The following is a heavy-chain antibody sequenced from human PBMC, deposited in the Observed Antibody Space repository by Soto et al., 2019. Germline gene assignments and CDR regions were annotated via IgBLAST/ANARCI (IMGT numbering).Heavy chain of an antibody. D-gene: IGHD2-2*02. CDR2: IVVGSGNT. CDR1: GFTFTSSS. Sequence: SVKASCKASGFTFTSSSRQWARQASGQSLEWIGWIVVGSGNTNYAQKFQERVTITGDMSTSTAYMELSSLRSEDTAVYYCVAFDCSSTSCYMMAFDIWGQGTMVTVSS. V-gene: IGHV1-58*02. CDR3: VAFDCSSTSCYMMAFDI. J-gene: IGHJ3*02.